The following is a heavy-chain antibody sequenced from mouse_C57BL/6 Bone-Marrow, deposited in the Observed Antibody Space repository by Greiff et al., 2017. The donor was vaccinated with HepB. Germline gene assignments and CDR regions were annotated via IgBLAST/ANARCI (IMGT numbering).Heavy chain of an antibody. CDR2: ILPGSGST. Sequence: QVHVKQSGAELMKPGASVKLSCKATGYTFTGYWIEWVKQRPGHGLEWIGEILPGSGSTNYNEKFKGKATFTADTSSNTAYMQLSSLTTEDSAIYYCARPPITTVVATRYYFDYWGQGTTLTVSS. D-gene: IGHD1-1*01. CDR3: ARPPITTVVATRYYFDY. CDR1: GYTFTGYW. V-gene: IGHV1-9*01. J-gene: IGHJ2*01.